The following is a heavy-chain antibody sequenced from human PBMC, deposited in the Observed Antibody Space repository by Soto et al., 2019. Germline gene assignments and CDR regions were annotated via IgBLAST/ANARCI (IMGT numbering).Heavy chain of an antibody. CDR2: ISGSGGST. CDR1: GFTFSSYA. Sequence: PGGSLRLSCAASGFTFSSYAMSWVRQAPGKGLEWVSAISGSGGSTYYADSVKGRFTISRDNSKNTLYLQMNSLRAEDTAVYYRAKDSMVRGVIGWFDPSGQGTLVTVSS. V-gene: IGHV3-23*01. CDR3: AKDSMVRGVIGWFDP. D-gene: IGHD3-10*01. J-gene: IGHJ5*02.